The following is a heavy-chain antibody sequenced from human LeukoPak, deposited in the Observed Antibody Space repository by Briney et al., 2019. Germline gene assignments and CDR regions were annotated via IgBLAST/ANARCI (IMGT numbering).Heavy chain of an antibody. CDR2: INHSGST. CDR3: ARGRSYYYDSSGYYH. J-gene: IGHJ4*02. Sequence: SETLSLTCAVYGGSFSGYYWSWIRQPPAKGLEWIGEINHSGSTNYNPSPKSRVTISVDTSKNQFSLKLSSVTAADTAVYYCARGRSYYYDSSGYYHWGQGTLVTVSS. D-gene: IGHD3-22*01. CDR1: GGSFSGYY. V-gene: IGHV4-34*01.